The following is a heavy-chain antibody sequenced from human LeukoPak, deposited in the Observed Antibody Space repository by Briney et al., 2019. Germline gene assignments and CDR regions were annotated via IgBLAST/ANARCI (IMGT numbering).Heavy chain of an antibody. Sequence: PSETLSLTCTVSGGSISSYYWTWIRLPPGKGLEWIGYIYYSGSTNYNPSLKSRVTMSVDTSKNQFSLKLTSVTAADTAVYYCARGVNNGYFDYCGQGTLVTVSS. CDR1: GGSISSYY. D-gene: IGHD2-8*01. V-gene: IGHV4-59*01. CDR3: ARGVNNGYFDY. CDR2: IYYSGST. J-gene: IGHJ4*02.